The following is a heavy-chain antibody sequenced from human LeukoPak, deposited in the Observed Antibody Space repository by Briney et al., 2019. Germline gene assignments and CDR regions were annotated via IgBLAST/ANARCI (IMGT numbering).Heavy chain of an antibody. V-gene: IGHV4-31*03. CDR3: ASLFWSGYYTRRNYGMDV. CDR1: GGSISTFY. D-gene: IGHD3-3*01. CDR2: IYYSGST. Sequence: PSQTLSLTCTVSGGSISTFYWSWIRQHPGKGLEWIGYIYYSGSTYYNPSLKSRVTISVDTSKNQFSLKLSSVTAADTAVYYCASLFWSGYYTRRNYGMDVWGQGTTVTVSS. J-gene: IGHJ6*02.